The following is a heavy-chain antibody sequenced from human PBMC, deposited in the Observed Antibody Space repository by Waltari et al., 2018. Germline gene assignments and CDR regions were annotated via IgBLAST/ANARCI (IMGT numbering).Heavy chain of an antibody. CDR3: ARDPVIRSAYHYYYYGMDV. J-gene: IGHJ6*02. D-gene: IGHD3-22*01. V-gene: IGHV4-4*07. Sequence: QMQLPESGPGPVKPPDTLSPIGTVSGGPLTRDYWNRIRQSAGKGLEWIGRISASGSTDYNPSLESRVTMSADTSKNHFSLTLTYVTAEDAAVYYCARDPVIRSAYHYYYYGMDVWGQGTTVTVSS. CDR1: GGPLTRDY. CDR2: ISASGST.